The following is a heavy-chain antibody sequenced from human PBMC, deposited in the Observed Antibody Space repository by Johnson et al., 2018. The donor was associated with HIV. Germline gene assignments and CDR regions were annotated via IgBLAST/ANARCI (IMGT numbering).Heavy chain of an antibody. Sequence: QVQLVESGGGVVQPGRSLRLSCAASGFTFSTYAIHWVRQAPGKGLEWVAIVSYDGSYKYYADSVKGRFTISRDNTRNSLYLQLNSLRAGDPALYYCAKDIGQRVGKDAFDIWGQGTMVTVSS. CDR1: GFTFSTYA. CDR3: AKDIGQRVGKDAFDI. V-gene: IGHV3-30*04. D-gene: IGHD6-6*01. CDR2: VSYDGSYK. J-gene: IGHJ3*02.